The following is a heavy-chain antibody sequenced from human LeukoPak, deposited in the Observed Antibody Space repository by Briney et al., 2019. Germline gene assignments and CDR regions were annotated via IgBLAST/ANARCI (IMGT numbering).Heavy chain of an antibody. CDR2: INPNSGGT. CDR3: ARGMGVLVPAATWFDP. Sequence: GASVKVSCKASGYTFIAYYMHWVRQAPGQGLEWMGWINPNSGGTNYAQKFQGRVTMTRDTSLSTAYMDLSRLRSDDTAVYYCARGMGVLVPAATWFDPWGQGTLVTVSS. J-gene: IGHJ5*02. CDR1: GYTFIAYY. D-gene: IGHD2-2*01. V-gene: IGHV1-2*02.